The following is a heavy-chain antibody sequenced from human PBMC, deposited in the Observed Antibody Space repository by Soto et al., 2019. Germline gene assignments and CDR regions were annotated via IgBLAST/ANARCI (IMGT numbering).Heavy chain of an antibody. CDR2: ISSSSSYT. J-gene: IGHJ6*02. D-gene: IGHD5-18*01. V-gene: IGHV3-11*06. CDR1: GFTFSDYY. CDR3: ARGSTAMDLYYYYGMDV. Sequence: QVQLVESGGGLVQPGGSLRLSCAASGFTFSDYYMSWIRQAPGKGLEWVSYISSSSSYTNYADSVKGRFTISRDNAKNSLYLQMNSLRAEDTAVYYCARGSTAMDLYYYYGMDVWGQGTTVTVSS.